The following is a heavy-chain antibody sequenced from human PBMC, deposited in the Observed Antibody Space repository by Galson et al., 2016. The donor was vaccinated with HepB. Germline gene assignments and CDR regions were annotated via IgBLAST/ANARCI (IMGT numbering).Heavy chain of an antibody. CDR2: IWYDGNKT. J-gene: IGHJ4*02. V-gene: IGHV3-33*06. CDR3: AKERGFYASRSFASYDF. D-gene: IGHD3-10*01. Sequence: SLRLSCAASGFNFRACGMHWLRQAPGRGLEWVALIWYDGNKTYYADSVKGRFTISRDNSKNILYLQMNSLRAEETAIYYCAKERGFYASRSFASYDFWGQGTLVTVSS. CDR1: GFNFRACG.